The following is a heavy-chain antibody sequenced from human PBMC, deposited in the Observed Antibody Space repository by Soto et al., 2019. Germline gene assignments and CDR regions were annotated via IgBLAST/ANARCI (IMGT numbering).Heavy chain of an antibody. CDR2: IIPMYGTV. V-gene: IGHV1-69*06. Sequence: QVQLVQSGAEVKKPGSSVKVSCKASGGTFSSYVISWVRQAPGQGPEWMGGIIPMYGTVNYAQKFQDRVTIIAETSTSTAYMEVSSLRSEDTAVYYCARDLGGCSGGSCRYNWFDPWGQGTLVTVSS. D-gene: IGHD2-15*01. J-gene: IGHJ5*02. CDR3: ARDLGGCSGGSCRYNWFDP. CDR1: GGTFSSYV.